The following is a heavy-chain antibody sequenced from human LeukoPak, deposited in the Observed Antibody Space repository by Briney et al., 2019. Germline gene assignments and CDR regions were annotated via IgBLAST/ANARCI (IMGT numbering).Heavy chain of an antibody. CDR2: ISPYNGNT. Sequence: ASVKVSCKASGYTFISYTVTWVRQAPGQGLEWMGWISPYNGNTNFAQKFQGRVTMTTDTSTSTAYMELRSLRSDDTAVYYCARDLGYCSGGSCYDDWGQGTLVTVSS. D-gene: IGHD2-15*01. CDR3: ARDLGYCSGGSCYDD. V-gene: IGHV1-18*01. J-gene: IGHJ4*02. CDR1: GYTFISYT.